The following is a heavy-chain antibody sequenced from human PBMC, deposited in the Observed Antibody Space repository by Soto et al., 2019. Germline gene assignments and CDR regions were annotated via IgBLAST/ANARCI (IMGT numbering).Heavy chain of an antibody. D-gene: IGHD6-6*01. CDR1: GFTFSSYG. Sequence: VQLVESGGGVVQPGRSLRLSCAASGFTFSSYGMHWVRQAPGKGLEWVAVIWYDGSNKYYADSVKGRFTISRDNSKNTLYLQMNSLRAEDTAVYYCARTSIAARGYYYYGMDVWGQGTTVTVSS. V-gene: IGHV3-33*01. CDR2: IWYDGSNK. CDR3: ARTSIAARGYYYYGMDV. J-gene: IGHJ6*02.